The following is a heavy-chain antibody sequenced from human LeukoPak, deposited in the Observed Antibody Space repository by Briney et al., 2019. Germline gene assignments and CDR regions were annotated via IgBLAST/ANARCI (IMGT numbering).Heavy chain of an antibody. J-gene: IGHJ6*02. D-gene: IGHD2-15*01. Sequence: GESLKISCKGSGYSFTDYWNGWVRQMPGKGLEWMGIIFPGDFELKYSPSFQGQVIISVDKSIDTAYLQWSSLQASDTAMYYCARHGLEGCRGGMCYRSFHYYGMDVRGQGTTVTVSS. CDR1: GYSFTDYW. CDR2: IFPGDFEL. V-gene: IGHV5-51*01. CDR3: ARHGLEGCRGGMCYRSFHYYGMDV.